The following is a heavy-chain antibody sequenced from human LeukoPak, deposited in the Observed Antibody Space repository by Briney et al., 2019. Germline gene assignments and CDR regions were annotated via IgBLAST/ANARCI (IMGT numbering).Heavy chain of an antibody. CDR1: GGSISSGGYS. D-gene: IGHD3-10*01. Sequence: SQTLSLTCAVSGGSISSGGYSWSWIRQPPGKGLEWIGYIYHSGSTYYNPSLKSRVTISVDRSKNQFSLKLSSVTAADTAVYYCARAELWFGELLLGFDRWGQGTLVTVSS. V-gene: IGHV4-30-2*01. J-gene: IGHJ5*02. CDR2: IYHSGST. CDR3: ARAELWFGELLLGFDR.